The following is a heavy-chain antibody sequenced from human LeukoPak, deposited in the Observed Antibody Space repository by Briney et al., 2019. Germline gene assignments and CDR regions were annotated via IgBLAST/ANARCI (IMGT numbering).Heavy chain of an antibody. D-gene: IGHD6-19*01. V-gene: IGHV3-30*04. Sequence: GGSLRLSCAASGFTFSSYAMHWVRQAPGKGPEWVAVISYDGSNKYYADSVKGRFTISRDNSKNTLYLQMNSLRAEDTAVYYCARGIAVAGRGGWFDPWGQGTLVTVSS. J-gene: IGHJ5*02. CDR3: ARGIAVAGRGGWFDP. CDR1: GFTFSSYA. CDR2: ISYDGSNK.